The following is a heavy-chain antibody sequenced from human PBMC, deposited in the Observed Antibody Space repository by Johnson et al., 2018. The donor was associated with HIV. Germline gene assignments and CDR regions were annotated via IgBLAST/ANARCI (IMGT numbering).Heavy chain of an antibody. Sequence: QEQLVESGGGVVQPGGSLRLSCAASGFTFSSYGMHWVRQAPGKGLEWVAFIRYDGSNKYYADSVKGRFTISRDNSKKTLYLQMNSLRAEDTAVYYCAKDLGGYSSSWNNAFDIWGQGTMVTVSS. J-gene: IGHJ3*02. V-gene: IGHV3-30*02. CDR1: GFTFSSYG. CDR3: AKDLGGYSSSWNNAFDI. CDR2: IRYDGSNK. D-gene: IGHD6-13*01.